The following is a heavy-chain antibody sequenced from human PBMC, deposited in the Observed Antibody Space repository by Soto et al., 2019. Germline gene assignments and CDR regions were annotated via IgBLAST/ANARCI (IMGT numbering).Heavy chain of an antibody. Sequence: ASVKVSCKAAGGTFSSYAISWVRQAPGQGLEWMGGIIPIFGTANYAQKFQGRVTITADESTSTAYMELNSLRAEDTAVYYCAKALSSILGDWFDPWGQGTLVTVSS. CDR2: IIPIFGTA. CDR3: AKALSSILGDWFDP. CDR1: GGTFSSYA. J-gene: IGHJ5*02. V-gene: IGHV1-69*13. D-gene: IGHD3-16*01.